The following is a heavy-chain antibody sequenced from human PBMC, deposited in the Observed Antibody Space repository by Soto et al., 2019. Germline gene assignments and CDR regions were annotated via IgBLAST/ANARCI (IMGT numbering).Heavy chain of an antibody. J-gene: IGHJ4*02. Sequence: GASLKISCKGSGYSFTSYWISWVRQMPGKGLEWMGRIDPSDSYTNYSPSFQGHVTISADKSISTAYLQWSSLKASDTAMYYCARQLMGATSPDYWGQGTLVTVSS. CDR1: GYSFTSYW. V-gene: IGHV5-10-1*01. CDR3: ARQLMGATSPDY. D-gene: IGHD1-26*01. CDR2: IDPSDSYT.